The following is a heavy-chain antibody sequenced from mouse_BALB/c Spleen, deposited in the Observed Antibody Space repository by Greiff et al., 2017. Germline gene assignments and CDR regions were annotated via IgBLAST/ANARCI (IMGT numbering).Heavy chain of an antibody. V-gene: IGHV5-17*02. D-gene: IGHD3-3*01. Sequence: DVMLVESGGGLVQPGGSRKLSCAASGFTFSSFGMHWVRQAPEKGLEWVAYISSGSSTIYYADTVKGRFTISRDNPKNTLFLQMTSLRSEDTAMYYCAREGDPGFAYWGQGTLVTVSA. CDR2: ISSGSSTI. J-gene: IGHJ3*01. CDR1: GFTFSSFG. CDR3: AREGDPGFAY.